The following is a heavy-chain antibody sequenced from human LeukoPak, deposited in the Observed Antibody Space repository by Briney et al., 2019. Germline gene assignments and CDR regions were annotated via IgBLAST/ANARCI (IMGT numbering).Heavy chain of an antibody. CDR1: GFTFSSYA. CDR3: AKDMGESGSYFLGY. D-gene: IGHD1-26*01. Sequence: GGSLRLSCAASGFTFSSYAMTWVRQAPGKGLEWVSAISGSGGRTYYADSVKGRFTISRDNSKNTLYLQMNSLRAEDTALYYCAKDMGESGSYFLGYWGQGTLVTVSS. V-gene: IGHV3-23*01. J-gene: IGHJ4*02. CDR2: ISGSGGRT.